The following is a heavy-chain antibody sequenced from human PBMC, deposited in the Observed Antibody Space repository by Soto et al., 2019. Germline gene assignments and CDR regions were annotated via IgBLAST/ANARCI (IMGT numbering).Heavy chain of an antibody. J-gene: IGHJ5*02. CDR1: GFTFSDYY. D-gene: IGHD2-2*01. Sequence: GGSLRLSCASSGFTFSDYYMSWIRQAPGKGLEWVSYISSSSSYTNYADSVKGRFTISRDNAKNSLYLQMNSLRAEDTAVYYCARAWGNSTSLLNYNWFDPWGQGTLVTAPQ. CDR2: ISSSSSYT. CDR3: ARAWGNSTSLLNYNWFDP. V-gene: IGHV3-11*06.